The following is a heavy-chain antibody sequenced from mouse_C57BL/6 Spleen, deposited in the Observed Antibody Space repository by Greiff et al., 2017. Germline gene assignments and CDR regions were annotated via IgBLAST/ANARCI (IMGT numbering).Heavy chain of an antibody. CDR1: GYAFSSYW. J-gene: IGHJ4*01. Sequence: VQLQQSGPELVKPGASVKISCKASGYAFSSYWMNWVKQRPGKGLEWIGRIYPGDGDTNYNGKFKGKATLTADKSSSTAYMQLSSLTSEDSAVYYCARYGSSAPYAMDDWGQGTSVTVSS. D-gene: IGHD1-3*01. CDR2: IYPGDGDT. CDR3: ARYGSSAPYAMDD. V-gene: IGHV1-82*01.